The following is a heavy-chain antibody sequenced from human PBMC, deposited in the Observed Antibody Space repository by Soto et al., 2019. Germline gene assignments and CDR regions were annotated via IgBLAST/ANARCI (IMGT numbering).Heavy chain of an antibody. CDR3: ARVHDSSGYGYYFDY. J-gene: IGHJ4*02. CDR2: IYYRGST. D-gene: IGHD3-22*01. V-gene: IGHV4-31*03. Sequence: QVQLQESGPGLVKPSQPLSLTCTVSGGSISSGGYYWSWIRQHPGKGLEWIGYIYYRGSTYYNPSLKSRVTISVDTSKNQFSLKLSSVTAADTAVYYCARVHDSSGYGYYFDYWGQGTLVTVSS. CDR1: GGSISSGGYY.